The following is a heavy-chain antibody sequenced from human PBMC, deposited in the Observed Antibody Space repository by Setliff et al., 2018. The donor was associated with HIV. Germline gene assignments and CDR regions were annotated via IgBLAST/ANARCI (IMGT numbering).Heavy chain of an antibody. V-gene: IGHV1-2*02. CDR1: GYTFTGHY. CDR2: SNPNSGAT. J-gene: IGHJ4*02. D-gene: IGHD3-3*01. CDR3: TRDVRYDFGSDY. Sequence: ASVKVSCKASGYTFTGHYIHWVRQAPGQGLEWMGWSNPNSGATHYAQQCQGRVTMTRDTSISTANMELSRRSSDDTALYDLTRDVRYDFGSDYWGQGTMVTVSS.